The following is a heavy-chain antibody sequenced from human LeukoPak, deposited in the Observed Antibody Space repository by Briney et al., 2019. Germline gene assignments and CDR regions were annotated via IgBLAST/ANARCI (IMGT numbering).Heavy chain of an antibody. V-gene: IGHV1-8*01. CDR2: MNPNSGNT. Sequence: ASVKVSCKASGYTFTSYDINWVRQATGQGLEWMGWMNPNSGNTGYAQKFQGRVTMTRNTSISTAYMELSSLRPEDTAVYYCARGQEQWLVRSWFDPWGQGTLVTVSS. CDR3: ARGQEQWLVRSWFDP. CDR1: GYTFTSYD. D-gene: IGHD6-19*01. J-gene: IGHJ5*02.